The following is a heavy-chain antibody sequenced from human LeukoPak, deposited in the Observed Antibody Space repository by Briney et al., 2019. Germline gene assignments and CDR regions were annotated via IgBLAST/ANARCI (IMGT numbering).Heavy chain of an antibody. CDR3: TRDPHALDF. CDR2: IRRDGSRI. J-gene: IGHJ4*02. Sequence: GGSLRLSCAASGFSFSSYSMNWVRQAPGKGLEWISYIRRDGSRIYYADPVEGRFTISRDNAKNSLYLQMDSLRVEDTAVYYCTRDPHALDFWGQGTLVTVSS. CDR1: GFSFSSYS. V-gene: IGHV3-48*01. D-gene: IGHD2/OR15-2a*01.